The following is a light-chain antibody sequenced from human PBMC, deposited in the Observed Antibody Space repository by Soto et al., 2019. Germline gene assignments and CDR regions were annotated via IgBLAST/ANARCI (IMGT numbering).Light chain of an antibody. CDR2: GAS. J-gene: IGKJ5*01. Sequence: EIVMTQSPATLSVSPWERATLSCRASQSVSINLAWYQQKPGQAPRLLIYGASTRATGIPDRFSGTGSGTDFTLTISRLEPEDFAVYYCQHFGDSPITFGQGTRLEIK. V-gene: IGKV3D-15*01. CDR3: QHFGDSPIT. CDR1: QSVSIN.